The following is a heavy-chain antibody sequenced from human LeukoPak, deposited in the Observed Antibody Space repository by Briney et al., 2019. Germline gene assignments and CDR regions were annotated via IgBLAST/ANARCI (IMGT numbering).Heavy chain of an antibody. D-gene: IGHD3-22*01. CDR1: GYTFTSYG. CDR2: ISAHNGNT. V-gene: IGHV1-18*01. CDR3: ARAVPTSWGVVITTQGAFDI. J-gene: IGHJ3*02. Sequence: ASVKVSCKASGYTFTSYGISWVRQAPGQGLEWMGWISAHNGNTNYAQKLQGRVTMTTDTSTSTAYMELRSLRSDDTAVYYCARAVPTSWGVVITTQGAFDIWGQGTMVTVSS.